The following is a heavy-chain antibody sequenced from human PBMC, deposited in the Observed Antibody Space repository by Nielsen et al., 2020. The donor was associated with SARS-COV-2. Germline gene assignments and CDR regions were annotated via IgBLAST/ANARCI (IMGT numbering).Heavy chain of an antibody. D-gene: IGHD6-13*01. CDR1: GFTFSSYA. CDR2: ISGSGGST. Sequence: GESLKISCAASGFTFSSYAMSWVRQAPGKGLEWVSAISGSGGSTYYADSVKGRFTISRDNSKNTLYLQMNSLRAEDTAVYYCAKAAGSYSSSWYGYWGQGTLVTVSS. V-gene: IGHV3-23*01. J-gene: IGHJ4*02. CDR3: AKAAGSYSSSWYGY.